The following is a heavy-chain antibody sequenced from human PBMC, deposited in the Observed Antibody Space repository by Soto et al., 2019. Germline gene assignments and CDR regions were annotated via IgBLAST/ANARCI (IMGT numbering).Heavy chain of an antibody. CDR3: ARQSSCSGGSCYRYGMDV. Sequence: PAESLKISCKGSGYSFTSYWIGWVRQMPGKGLEWMGIIYPGDSDTRYSPSFQGQVTISADKSISTAYLQWSSLKASDTAMYYCARQSSCSGGSCYRYGMDVWGQGTTVTVSS. V-gene: IGHV5-51*01. J-gene: IGHJ6*02. CDR1: GYSFTSYW. CDR2: IYPGDSDT. D-gene: IGHD2-15*01.